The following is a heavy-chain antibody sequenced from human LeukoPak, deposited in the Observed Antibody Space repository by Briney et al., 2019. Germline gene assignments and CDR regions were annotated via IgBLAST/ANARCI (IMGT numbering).Heavy chain of an antibody. J-gene: IGHJ4*02. D-gene: IGHD3-10*01. CDR2: ISYDGSNK. Sequence: GGSLRLSCAASGFTFSSYAMHWVRQAPGKGLEWVAVISYDGSNKYYADSVKGRLTISRDNSKNTLYLQMNSLRAEDTAVYYCATSYGSGSYYICSYWGQGTLVTVSS. V-gene: IGHV3-30-3*01. CDR3: ATSYGSGSYYICSY. CDR1: GFTFSSYA.